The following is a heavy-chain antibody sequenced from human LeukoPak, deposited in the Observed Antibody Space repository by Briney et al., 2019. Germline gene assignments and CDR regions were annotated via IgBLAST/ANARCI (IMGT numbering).Heavy chain of an antibody. CDR3: AKDSGDYYDSSGYYYLDY. V-gene: IGHV3-23*01. J-gene: IGHJ4*02. Sequence: GGSLRLSCAASGFTFSSYAMSWVRQAPGKGLEWVSAISGSGGSTYYADSVKGRFTISRDNSKNTLYLQMTSLRAEDTAVYYCAKDSGDYYDSSGYYYLDYWGQGTLVTVSS. CDR1: GFTFSSYA. CDR2: ISGSGGST. D-gene: IGHD3-22*01.